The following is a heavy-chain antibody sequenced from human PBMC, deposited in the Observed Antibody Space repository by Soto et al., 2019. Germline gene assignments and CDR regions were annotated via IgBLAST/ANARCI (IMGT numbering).Heavy chain of an antibody. D-gene: IGHD3-10*01. CDR1: GGSISSVDYY. J-gene: IGHJ5*02. CDR2: ISYTGRT. CDR3: ARVSFIWLDP. Sequence: QVQLQESGPGLVKPSQTLSLTCTVSGGSISSVDYYWSWIRQPPGKGLEWIGYISYTGRTYYNPSLTXXVXIXXDTPQNPLSLNLSSVTAADTAVYYCARVSFIWLDPWGQGTLVTVSS. V-gene: IGHV4-30-4*01.